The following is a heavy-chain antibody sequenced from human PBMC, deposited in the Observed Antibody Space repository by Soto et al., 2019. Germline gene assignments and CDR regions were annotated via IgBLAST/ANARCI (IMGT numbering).Heavy chain of an antibody. CDR2: ISSGSANV. CDR3: ARGDPYSSSWYELDY. Sequence: EVQLVESGGDLVQPGGSLRLSCAASGFTFSSYSMNWARQAPGKGLEWVSYISSGSANVYYADSVKGRFTISRDNARNSLYLQMNSLRVEDTAVYYCARGDPYSSSWYELDYWGQGTLVTVSS. J-gene: IGHJ4*02. V-gene: IGHV3-48*01. CDR1: GFTFSSYS. D-gene: IGHD6-13*01.